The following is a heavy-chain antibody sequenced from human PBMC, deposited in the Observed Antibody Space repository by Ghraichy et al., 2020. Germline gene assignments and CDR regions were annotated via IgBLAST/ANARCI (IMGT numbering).Heavy chain of an antibody. J-gene: IGHJ4*02. CDR2: ISSGTTYK. V-gene: IGHV3-21*01. CDR3: ARDRREPTYRGAFDF. CDR1: GFTFSSYS. Sequence: GESLNISCAASGFTFSSYSMNWVRQAPGKGLEWVSSISSGTTYKYYADSVKGRFTISRDNAKNSIYLHVDSLRAEDTAIYYCARDRREPTYRGAFDFWGQGTLVTVSS. D-gene: IGHD1-26*01.